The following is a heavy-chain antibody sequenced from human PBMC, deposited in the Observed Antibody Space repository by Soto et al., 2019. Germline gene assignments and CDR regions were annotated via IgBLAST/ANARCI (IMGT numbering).Heavy chain of an antibody. J-gene: IGHJ4*02. CDR3: AGGGIAALRVDY. D-gene: IGHD6-13*01. V-gene: IGHV4-59*01. CDR2: IYYSGST. CDR1: GGSISSYY. Sequence: QVQLQESGPGLVKPSETLSLTCTVSGGSISSYYWSWIRQPPGKGLEWIGYIYYSGSTNYNPSLNSLVTLSVDTSKNPFSLKLSSVTAADTAVYYCAGGGIAALRVDYWGQGTLVTVSS.